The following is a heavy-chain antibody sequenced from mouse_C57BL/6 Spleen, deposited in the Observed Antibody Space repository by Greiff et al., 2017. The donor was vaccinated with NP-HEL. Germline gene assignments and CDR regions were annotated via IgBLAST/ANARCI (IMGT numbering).Heavy chain of an antibody. V-gene: IGHV5-9*01. Sequence: DVMLVESGGGLVKPGGSLKLSCAASGFTFSSYTMSWVRQTPEKRLEWVATISGGGGNTYYPDSVKGRFTISRDNAKNTLYLQMSSLRSEDTALYYCARRYYGSSSHFDYWGQGTTLTVSS. D-gene: IGHD1-1*01. CDR1: GFTFSSYT. J-gene: IGHJ2*01. CDR2: ISGGGGNT. CDR3: ARRYYGSSSHFDY.